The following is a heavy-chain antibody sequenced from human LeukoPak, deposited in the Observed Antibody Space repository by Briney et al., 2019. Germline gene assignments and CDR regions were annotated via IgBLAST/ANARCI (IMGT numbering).Heavy chain of an antibody. CDR2: ISPNSGGT. V-gene: IGHV1-2*02. D-gene: IGHD2-2*01. CDR1: GYTFTGYY. J-gene: IGHJ5*02. Sequence: ASVKVSCKASGYTFTGYYIHWVRQAPGQGLEWMGWISPNSGGTKYAQNFQGRVTMTRDTSISTAYMELNRLRSDDTAVYYCVRGDCSTISCPFDPWGQGTLVTVSS. CDR3: VRGDCSTISCPFDP.